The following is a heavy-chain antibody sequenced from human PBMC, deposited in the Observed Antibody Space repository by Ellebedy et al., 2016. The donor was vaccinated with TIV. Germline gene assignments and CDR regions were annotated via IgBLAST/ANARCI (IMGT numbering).Heavy chain of an antibody. J-gene: IGHJ4*02. CDR2: IGFSGST. D-gene: IGHD3-16*01. CDR3: ARDGGAVSFDY. Sequence: SETLSLTCTISGGSISTFYWNWIRQSPGKGLEWIGSIGFSGSTQYNPSLKSRVAMSVDTSKNQFSLKLNSVTPADTAVYYCARDGGAVSFDYWGQGILATVSS. CDR1: GGSISTFY. V-gene: IGHV4-59*01.